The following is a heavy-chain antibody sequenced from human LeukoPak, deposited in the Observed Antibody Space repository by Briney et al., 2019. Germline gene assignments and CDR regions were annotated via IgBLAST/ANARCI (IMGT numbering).Heavy chain of an antibody. D-gene: IGHD3-3*01. CDR2: INWNGGST. J-gene: IGHJ3*02. V-gene: IGHV3-20*04. CDR3: ARGGYYDFWSGSVRGDAFDI. Sequence: GGSLRLSCAASGFTFDDYGMSWVRQAPGKGLEWVSGINWNGGSTGYADSVKGRFTISRDNAKNSLYLQMNSLRAEDTALYYCARGGYYDFWSGSVRGDAFDIWGQGTMVTVSS. CDR1: GFTFDDYG.